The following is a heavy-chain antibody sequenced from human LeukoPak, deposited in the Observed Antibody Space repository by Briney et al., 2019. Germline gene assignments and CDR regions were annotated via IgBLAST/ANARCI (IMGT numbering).Heavy chain of an antibody. CDR2: INPSGGST. CDR3: ARGRSKYSSSWYIFDY. CDR1: GYTFTSYY. D-gene: IGHD6-13*01. Sequence: ASVKVSCKASGYTFTSYYMHWVRQAPGQGLEWMGIINPSGGSTSYAQKFQGRVTMTRDTSTSTVYMELSSLRSEDTAVYYCARGRSKYSSSWYIFDYWGQGTLVTVSS. J-gene: IGHJ4*02. V-gene: IGHV1-46*01.